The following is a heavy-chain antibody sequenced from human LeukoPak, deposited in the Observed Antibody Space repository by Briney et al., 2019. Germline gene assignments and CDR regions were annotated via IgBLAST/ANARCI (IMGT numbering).Heavy chain of an antibody. J-gene: IGHJ4*02. Sequence: LSLTCTVSGGSISSYYWSWIRQAPGKGLEWVSYISNSGSTIYYAASVEGRFTISRDNAKNSLYLQMNSLRTEDAAVYYCARGHYIFGYWGQGTLVTVSS. CDR1: GGSISSYY. CDR3: ARGHYIFGY. V-gene: IGHV3-11*04. D-gene: IGHD3-3*02. CDR2: ISNSGSTI.